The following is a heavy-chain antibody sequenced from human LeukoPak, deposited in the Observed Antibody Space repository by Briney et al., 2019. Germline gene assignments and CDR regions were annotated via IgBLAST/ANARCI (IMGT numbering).Heavy chain of an antibody. CDR3: ARNFGSGRRYYYYVMDV. CDR1: GFTSSSYA. V-gene: IGHV3-30-3*01. D-gene: IGHD3-10*01. Sequence: GGSLRLSCAASGFTSSSYAMHWVRQVPGKGLEWVAVISYDGSNKYYADSVKGRFTTSRDNSKNTLYVQMNSLSAEDTAVYYCARNFGSGRRYYYYVMDVWGQGTTVTVAS. CDR2: ISYDGSNK. J-gene: IGHJ6*02.